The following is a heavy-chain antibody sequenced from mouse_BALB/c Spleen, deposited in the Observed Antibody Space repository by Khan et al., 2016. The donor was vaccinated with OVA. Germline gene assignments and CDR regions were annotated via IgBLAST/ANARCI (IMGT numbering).Heavy chain of an antibody. V-gene: IGHV14-1*02. CDR2: IVPENGNT. J-gene: IGHJ3*01. D-gene: IGHD2-1*01. CDR1: GFNIKDYY. CDR3: ARRGYGNYWFAY. Sequence: VQLKQSGAELVRPGALVKLSCKASGFNIKDYYMLWVKQRPEQGLEWIGWIVPENGNTIYDPKFQAKASITADTSSNTAYLQLSSLTSEDTAVYYGARRGYGNYWFAYWGQGTLATVSA.